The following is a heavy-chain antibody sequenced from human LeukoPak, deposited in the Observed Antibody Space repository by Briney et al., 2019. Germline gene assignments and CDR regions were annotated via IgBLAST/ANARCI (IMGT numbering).Heavy chain of an antibody. CDR2: ISSSGSTI. CDR3: ARRGVGVFTEN. D-gene: IGHD1-26*01. V-gene: IGHV3-11*01. CDR1: GFTFSDYY. Sequence: PGGALRLSCAASGFTFSDYYRSWIRQAPGKGLEGVSYISSSGSTIYYAASVKGRFTISRDNAKNSLYLQMNSLRAEDTAVYYCARRGVGVFTENWGQGTLVTVSS. J-gene: IGHJ4*02.